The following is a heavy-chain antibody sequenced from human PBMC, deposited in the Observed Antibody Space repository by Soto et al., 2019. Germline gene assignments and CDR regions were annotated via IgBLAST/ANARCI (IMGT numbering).Heavy chain of an antibody. D-gene: IGHD7-27*01. J-gene: IGHJ5*01. Sequence: SETLSLTCSVSGDSISNLDYFWAWIRQPPGQALEYIGYIYKSATTYYNPSFESRVAISVDTSKSQFSLNVTSVTAADTAVYFCARGRYCLTGRCFPNWFNSWGQGALVTVAS. CDR1: GDSISNLDYF. CDR3: ARGRYCLTGRCFPNWFNS. CDR2: IYKSATT. V-gene: IGHV4-30-4*01.